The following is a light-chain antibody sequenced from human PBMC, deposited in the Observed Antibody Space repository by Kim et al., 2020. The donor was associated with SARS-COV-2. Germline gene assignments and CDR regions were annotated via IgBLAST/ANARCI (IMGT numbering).Light chain of an antibody. Sequence: QSAVTQPPSASGTPGQRVTISCSGSSSNIGRNSVNWYQQLPGRAPKVLISKNDQRHSGVPDRFSGSKSGTSASLAISGLQSEDEADYYCAAWDASLNVVVFGGGTQLTVL. CDR2: KND. CDR1: SSNIGRNS. CDR3: AAWDASLNVVV. V-gene: IGLV1-44*01. J-gene: IGLJ2*01.